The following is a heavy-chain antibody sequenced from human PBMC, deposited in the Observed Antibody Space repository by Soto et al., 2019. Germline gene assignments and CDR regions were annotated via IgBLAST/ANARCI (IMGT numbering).Heavy chain of an antibody. CDR3: ATYPRPYNWIDL. J-gene: IGHJ5*02. D-gene: IGHD2-21*01. V-gene: IGHV1-69*06. CDR2: IDPMFDTS. CDR1: GGALTSYP. Sequence: QVRLEQSGAEVKKPGSSVRVSCQASGGALTSYPIHWVRQAPGQGLEWMGVIDPMFDTSNLAQKFKARVTFTADTSTKTVYMDLTSLRSDDTAVCFCATYPRPYNWIDLWGQGTLVAVSS.